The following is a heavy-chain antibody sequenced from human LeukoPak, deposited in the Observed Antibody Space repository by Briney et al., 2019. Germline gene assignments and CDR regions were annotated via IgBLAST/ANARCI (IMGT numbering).Heavy chain of an antibody. CDR3: AGSGSYHSLFDY. J-gene: IGHJ4*02. CDR2: IIPIFGTA. Sequence: VASVKVSCKASGGTFSSYAISWVRQAPGQGLERMGGIIPIFGTANYAQKFQGRVTITTDESTSTAYMELSSLRSEDTAGYYCAGSGSYHSLFDYWGQGTLVTVSS. V-gene: IGHV1-69*05. CDR1: GGTFSSYA. D-gene: IGHD1-26*01.